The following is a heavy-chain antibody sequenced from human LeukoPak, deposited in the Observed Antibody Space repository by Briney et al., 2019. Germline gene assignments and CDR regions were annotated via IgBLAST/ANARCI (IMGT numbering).Heavy chain of an antibody. V-gene: IGHV4-34*01. J-gene: IGHJ4*02. CDR3: ARGYSSSWYRFDY. D-gene: IGHD6-13*01. CDR2: INHSGST. Sequence: SETLSLTCAVYGGSFSGYYWSWIRQPPGKGLEWIREINHSGSTNYNPSLKSRVTISVDTSKNQFSLKLSSVTAADTAVYYCARGYSSSWYRFDYWGQGTLVTVSS. CDR1: GGSFSGYY.